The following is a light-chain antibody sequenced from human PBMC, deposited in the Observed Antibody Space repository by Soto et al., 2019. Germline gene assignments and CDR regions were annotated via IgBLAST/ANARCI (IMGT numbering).Light chain of an antibody. CDR3: SSFTSRNVVI. CDR1: SSDVGGYDY. Sequence: QSALSQPASVSGSPGQAITISCTGTSSDVGGYDYVSWYQQHPGRAPKLMIFDVRSWPSGVTNRFSGSKSGNTASLTISGLQTEDEADYYCSSFTSRNVVIFGGGTKLTVL. J-gene: IGLJ2*01. V-gene: IGLV2-14*03. CDR2: DVR.